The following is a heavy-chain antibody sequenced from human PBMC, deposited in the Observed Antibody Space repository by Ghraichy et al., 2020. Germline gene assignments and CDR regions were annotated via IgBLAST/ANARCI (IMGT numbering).Heavy chain of an antibody. CDR1: GYTFTSFG. CDR3: ARDRVRQWLPSDY. V-gene: IGHV1-18*01. Sequence: SVKVSCKASGYTFTSFGISWVRQAPGQGLEWMGWIGAYNGQTNYAQNLQGRVTLTTDTSTSTAYMELRSLTYDDTAVYYCARDRVRQWLPSDYWGQGTLVTVSS. D-gene: IGHD6-19*01. CDR2: IGAYNGQT. J-gene: IGHJ4*02.